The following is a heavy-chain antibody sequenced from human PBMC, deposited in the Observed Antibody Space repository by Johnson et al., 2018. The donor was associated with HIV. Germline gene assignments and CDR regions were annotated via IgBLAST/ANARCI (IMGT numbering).Heavy chain of an antibody. CDR3: ARERSDGGANWGSHRAFDI. CDR2: INWNGGST. Sequence: MLLVESGGGVVRPGGSLRLSCAASGFTFDDYGMSWVRQAPGKGLEWVSGINWNGGSTGYADSVKGRFTISRDNAKNSLYLKMNSLRAEDTALYYCARERSDGGANWGSHRAFDIWGQGTMVTVSS. V-gene: IGHV3-20*04. J-gene: IGHJ3*02. D-gene: IGHD7-27*01. CDR1: GFTFDDYG.